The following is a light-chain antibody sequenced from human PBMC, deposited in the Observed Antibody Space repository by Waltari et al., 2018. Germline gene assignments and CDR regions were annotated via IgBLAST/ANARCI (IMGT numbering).Light chain of an antibody. CDR1: SSDVGGYNY. Sequence: QSALTQPASVSGSPGQSITISCTGTSSDVGGYNYVSWYQQHPGKAPKGMIYDVSNRPSGVSNRFSGSKSGNTASLTISGLQAEDEADYYCSTYTSTNTWVFGGGTRLTVL. J-gene: IGLJ3*02. CDR2: DVS. V-gene: IGLV2-14*03. CDR3: STYTSTNTWV.